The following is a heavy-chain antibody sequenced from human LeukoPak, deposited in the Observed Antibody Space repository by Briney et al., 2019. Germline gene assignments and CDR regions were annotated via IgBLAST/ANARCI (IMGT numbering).Heavy chain of an antibody. CDR3: AKGSRTDYDTKGYYDYFDY. CDR2: IGDSGDRT. V-gene: IGHV3-23*01. CDR1: GFTFSTYA. Sequence: GGTLRLSCAASGFTFSTYAMSWVRLAPGKGLEWVSAIGDSGDRTYYADSVKGRFTISRDNSKSTLYLQMNSLRAEDTALYYCAKGSRTDYDTKGYYDYFDYWGQGTLVTVSS. D-gene: IGHD3-22*01. J-gene: IGHJ4*02.